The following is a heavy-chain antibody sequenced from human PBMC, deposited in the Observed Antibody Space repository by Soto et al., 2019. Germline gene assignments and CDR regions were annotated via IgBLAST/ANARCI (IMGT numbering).Heavy chain of an antibody. CDR1: GFTFSSYG. V-gene: IGHV3-33*01. Sequence: GGSLRLSCAASGFTFSSYGMHWVRQAPGKGLEWVAVIWYDGSNKYYADSVKGRFTISRDNSKNTLYLQMNSLRAEDTAVYYCARDRYSSSFGYYMDVWGKGTTVTVSS. CDR2: IWYDGSNK. J-gene: IGHJ6*03. D-gene: IGHD6-13*01. CDR3: ARDRYSSSFGYYMDV.